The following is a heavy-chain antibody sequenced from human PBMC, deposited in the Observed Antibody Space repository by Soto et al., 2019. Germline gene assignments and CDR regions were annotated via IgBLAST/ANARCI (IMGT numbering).Heavy chain of an antibody. CDR2: INPSGGDT. CDR3: ARGGCGGECSFDY. Sequence: ASVKVSCKASGYTFTSHYIHWVRQAPGQGLEWMGIINPSGGDTAYAQQFQGRVTMTRDTSTRTVYMELSSLRSEDTAVYYCARGGCGGECSFDYWGQLTLVPVYS. CDR1: GYTFTSHY. D-gene: IGHD2-21*01. V-gene: IGHV1-46*01. J-gene: IGHJ4*02.